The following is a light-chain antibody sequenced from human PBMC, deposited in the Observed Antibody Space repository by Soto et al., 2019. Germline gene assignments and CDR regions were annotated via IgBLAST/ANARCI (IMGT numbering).Light chain of an antibody. CDR1: SSNIGAIYD. Sequence: QSVLTQPPSVSGAPGQRVTISCTGSSSNIGAIYDVHWYQQIPGTAPRLLIFANSIRPSGVPDRFSGSKSGTSASLAITGLQAEDEADYYCQSYDSSLSGYVFGSGTKVTVL. V-gene: IGLV1-40*01. J-gene: IGLJ1*01. CDR2: ANS. CDR3: QSYDSSLSGYV.